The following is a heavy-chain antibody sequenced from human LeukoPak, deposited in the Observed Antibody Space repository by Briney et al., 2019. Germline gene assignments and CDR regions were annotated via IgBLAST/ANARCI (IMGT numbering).Heavy chain of an antibody. J-gene: IGHJ4*02. V-gene: IGHV3-7*01. D-gene: IGHD5-24*01. CDR3: ASRWPTPGDFDY. Sequence: PGGSLRLSCAASGFTFSSYEMNWVRQAPGKGLEWVANINQDGSEKYFVDSVKGRFTISRDNAKNSLYLQMNSLRVEDTAVYYCASRWPTPGDFDYWGQGTLVTVSS. CDR2: INQDGSEK. CDR1: GFTFSSYE.